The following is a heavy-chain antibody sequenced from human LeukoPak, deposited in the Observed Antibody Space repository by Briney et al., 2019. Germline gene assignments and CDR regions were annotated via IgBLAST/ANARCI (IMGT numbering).Heavy chain of an antibody. J-gene: IGHJ4*02. CDR1: GGSISSYY. CDR3: ARGRLRYSGSFHFDY. V-gene: IGHV4-59*01. Sequence: PSETLSLTCTVSGGSISSYYGRWIRQPPGYGIEWIGYIYYSGSTNFNPSLKSQVTISVNKSKNQFTLKLSSVSAADTAVYYCARGRLRYSGSFHFDYWGQGTLVTVSS. D-gene: IGHD1-26*01. CDR2: IYYSGST.